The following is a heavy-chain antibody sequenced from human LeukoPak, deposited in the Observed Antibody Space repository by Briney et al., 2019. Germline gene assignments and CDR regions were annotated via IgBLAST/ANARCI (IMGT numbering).Heavy chain of an antibody. D-gene: IGHD6-6*01. CDR2: MSGGGLST. Sequence: HTGGSLRLSCGAPDSNIGTYAVTWVRQVPGKGLEWVFGMSGGGLSTYYARSVKGRFTISRDTSKNTFYLEMNSLGADDTALYYCAKDRISGQGGAARILDYWGQGILVTVSS. J-gene: IGHJ4*02. CDR3: AKDRISGQGGAARILDY. CDR1: DSNIGTYA. V-gene: IGHV3-23*01.